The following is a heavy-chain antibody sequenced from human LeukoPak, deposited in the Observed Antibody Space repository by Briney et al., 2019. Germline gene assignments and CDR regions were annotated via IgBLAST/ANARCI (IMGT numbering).Heavy chain of an antibody. J-gene: IGHJ4*02. CDR3: ARGGRSGSYYVNFDY. CDR2: INPSGGST. CDR1: RYTFTSYY. Sequence: GASVKVSCKASRYTFTSYYMHWVRQAPGQGLEWMGIINPSGGSTSYAQKFQGRVTMTRDTSTSTVYMELSSLRSEDTAVYYCARGGRSGSYYVNFDYWGQGTLVTVSS. D-gene: IGHD1-26*01. V-gene: IGHV1-46*01.